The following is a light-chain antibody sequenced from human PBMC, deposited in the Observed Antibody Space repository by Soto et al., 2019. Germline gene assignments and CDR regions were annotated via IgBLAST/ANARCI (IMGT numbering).Light chain of an antibody. Sequence: EIVLTQSPATLSLSPGERATLSCRASQSVSSYLAWYQQKPGQAPRLLIYDASNRATGIPARFSGSGSGTDFTLTISSLEPEDFEVYYCQQLFTLGGGTKVEIK. CDR2: DAS. J-gene: IGKJ4*01. CDR3: QQLFT. V-gene: IGKV3-11*01. CDR1: QSVSSY.